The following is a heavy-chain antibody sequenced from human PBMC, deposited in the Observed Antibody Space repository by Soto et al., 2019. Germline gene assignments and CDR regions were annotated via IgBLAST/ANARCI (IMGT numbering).Heavy chain of an antibody. CDR3: AHRHPNVTAIAYTAFDI. Sequence: QITLKESGPTLVKPTQTLTLTCTFSGFSLSTSGVGVGWIRQPPGKALEWLALIYWDDDKRYSPSLKSRLTITKDTSKNLVVLKMTNMDPVNTATYYCAHRHPNVTAIAYTAFDIWGQGTMVTVSS. CDR1: GFSLSTSGVG. CDR2: IYWDDDK. D-gene: IGHD2-21*02. J-gene: IGHJ3*02. V-gene: IGHV2-5*02.